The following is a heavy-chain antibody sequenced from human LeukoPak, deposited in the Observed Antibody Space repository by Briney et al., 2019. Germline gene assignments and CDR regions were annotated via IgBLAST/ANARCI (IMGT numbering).Heavy chain of an antibody. CDR2: INPNSGGT. V-gene: IGHV1-2*02. CDR1: GYTFTGYY. CDR3: ARGGTSGWRTPNDDY. Sequence: GASVKVSCKASGYTFTGYYMPWVRQAPGQGLEWMGWINPNSGGTNYAQKCQGRVTMTKDTSISTAYMELSRLRSDDTAIYYCARGGTSGWRTPNDDYWGQGTLVTVSS. J-gene: IGHJ4*02. D-gene: IGHD6-19*01.